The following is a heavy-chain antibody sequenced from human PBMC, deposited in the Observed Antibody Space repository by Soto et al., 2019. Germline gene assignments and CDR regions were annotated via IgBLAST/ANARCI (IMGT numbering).Heavy chain of an antibody. Sequence: ASVKVSCKASGYTFTSYGISWVRQAPGQGLEWTGWISAYNGNTNYAQKLQGRVTMTTDTSTSTAYMELRSLRSDDTAVYYCAREGSSSWYVSPGYYFDYWGQGTLVTVSS. CDR1: GYTFTSYG. J-gene: IGHJ4*02. CDR2: ISAYNGNT. D-gene: IGHD6-13*01. V-gene: IGHV1-18*01. CDR3: AREGSSSWYVSPGYYFDY.